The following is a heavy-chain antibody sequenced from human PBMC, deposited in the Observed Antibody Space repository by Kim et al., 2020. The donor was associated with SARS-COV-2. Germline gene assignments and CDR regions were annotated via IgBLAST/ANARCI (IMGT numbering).Heavy chain of an antibody. J-gene: IGHJ4*02. CDR3: ARQGRALGGVVPAAMALD. D-gene: IGHD2-2*01. V-gene: IGHV4-39*01. CDR2: IYYSGST. Sequence: SETLSLTCTVSGGSISSSSYYWGWIRQPPGKGLEWIGSIYYSGSTYYNPSLKSRVTISVDTSKNQFSLKLSSVTAADTAVYYCARQGRALGGVVPAAMALDWGQGTLVTVSS. CDR1: GGSISSSSYY.